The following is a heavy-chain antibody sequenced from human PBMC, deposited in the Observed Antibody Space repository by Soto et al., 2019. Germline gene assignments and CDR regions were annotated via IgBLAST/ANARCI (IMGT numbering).Heavy chain of an antibody. D-gene: IGHD2-2*01. J-gene: IGHJ6*02. Sequence: PSQTLSLTCTVSASSISIRSYYWGWIRHPPGKGLAWIGSIYYSGSTCYNPSLKSRVTISVETSKNQFSLKLSSVTAADTAVYSCARHYCSSTCCSPNRYYYYGMGVWGQGSTVTVSS. CDR3: ARHYCSSTCCSPNRYYYYGMGV. CDR2: IYYSGST. V-gene: IGHV4-39*01. CDR1: ASSISIRSYY.